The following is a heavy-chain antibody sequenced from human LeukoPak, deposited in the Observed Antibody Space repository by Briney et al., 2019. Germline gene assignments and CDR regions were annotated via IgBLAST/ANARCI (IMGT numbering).Heavy chain of an antibody. J-gene: IGHJ6*03. CDR1: GGTFSSYA. Sequence: GSSVKVSCKASGGTFSSYAISWVRQAPGQGLEWVGGIIPIFGTANYAQKFQGRVTITTDESTSTAYMELSSLRSEDTAVYYCASHSGSYLYYYYYYMDVWGKGTTVTVSS. CDR2: IIPIFGTA. CDR3: ASHSGSYLYYYYYYMDV. D-gene: IGHD1-26*01. V-gene: IGHV1-69*05.